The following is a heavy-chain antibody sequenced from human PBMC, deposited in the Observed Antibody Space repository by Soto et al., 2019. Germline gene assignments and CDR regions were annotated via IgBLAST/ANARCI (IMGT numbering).Heavy chain of an antibody. V-gene: IGHV3-21*02. J-gene: IGHJ4*02. CDR1: GLTLSSYG. D-gene: IGHD3-22*01. CDR3: AGGSRDTSGYYDFEY. Sequence: EVQLVESGGGLVKPGGSLRLSCAGSGLTLSSYGMSWVRQAPGKGLEWVSSISAITNYKYSADSLKGRFTISRDNAKNSLYQQMNSLRAEDTAVYYCAGGSRDTSGYYDFEYWGQGTLVTVSS. CDR2: ISAITNYK.